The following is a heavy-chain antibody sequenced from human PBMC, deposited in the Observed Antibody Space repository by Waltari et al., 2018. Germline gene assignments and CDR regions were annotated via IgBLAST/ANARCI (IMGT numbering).Heavy chain of an antibody. Sequence: QLQLQESAPGLVKPSETLSLTCTVPGASISSTSYSWGWTRQPPGKGLAWIGGIYYSGSTYYNPSLKSRVSISVDTSKNQFSLKLSSVTAADTAVYHCVYGSGSYYISNFDYWGQGTLVTVSS. CDR1: GASISSTSYS. J-gene: IGHJ4*02. V-gene: IGHV4-39*01. CDR3: VYGSGSYYISNFDY. CDR2: IYYSGST. D-gene: IGHD3-10*01.